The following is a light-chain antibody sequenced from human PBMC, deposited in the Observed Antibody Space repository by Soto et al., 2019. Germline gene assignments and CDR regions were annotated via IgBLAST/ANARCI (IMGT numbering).Light chain of an antibody. CDR1: PSVGSL. CDR2: AAS. Sequence: DIQMTQSPSSLSSSVGDRVTITCRASPSVGSLLNWFQQKPGKAPKLLIYAASTLQSGAPSRFSGGGAGTDFTLIISSLQPEDFATYYCQQSSSLPYTFGQGTKVEI. V-gene: IGKV1-39*01. J-gene: IGKJ2*01. CDR3: QQSSSLPYT.